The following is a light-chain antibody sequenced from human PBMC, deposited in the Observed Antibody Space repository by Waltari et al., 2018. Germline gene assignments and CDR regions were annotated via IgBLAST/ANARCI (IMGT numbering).Light chain of an antibody. J-gene: IGLJ2*01. CDR1: RLRDYY. CDR2: GEN. CDR3: NSRYSSGNVV. Sequence: SSELTQDPAVSVALGQTVRITCQGDRLRDYYASWYQQKAGQAPVLVIHGENNRPSGIPDRFSGTNSGNTASLTITGAQAGDEADYYCNSRYSSGNVVFGAGTKLTVL. V-gene: IGLV3-19*01.